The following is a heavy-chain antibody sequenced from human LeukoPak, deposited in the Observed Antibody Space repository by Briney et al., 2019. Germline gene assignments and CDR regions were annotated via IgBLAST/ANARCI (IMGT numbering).Heavy chain of an antibody. J-gene: IGHJ4*02. CDR3: AKDRIVLVTATFDY. CDR2: IQNDGSNK. Sequence: QTGGSLRLSCAASGFTFSLYGIHWVRQAPGKGLEWVAFIQNDGSNKYYADSVKGRFTISRDNSKNTLYLQMNSLRPDDTAMYYCAKDRIVLVTATFDYWGQGTLVPVSS. V-gene: IGHV3-30*02. CDR1: GFTFSLYG. D-gene: IGHD2-21*02.